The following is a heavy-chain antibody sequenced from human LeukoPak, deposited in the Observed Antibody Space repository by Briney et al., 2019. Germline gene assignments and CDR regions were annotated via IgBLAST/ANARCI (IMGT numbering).Heavy chain of an antibody. CDR3: ARGIIRAAASDWSVGY. CDR1: GYTFTGYY. Sequence: ASVKVSCKASGYTFTGYYMHWVRQAPGQGLGWMGWINPNSGGTNYAQKFQGRVTMTRDTSISTAYMELSRLRSDDTAVYYCARGIIRAAASDWSVGYWGQGTLVTVSS. J-gene: IGHJ4*02. D-gene: IGHD6-13*01. CDR2: INPNSGGT. V-gene: IGHV1-2*02.